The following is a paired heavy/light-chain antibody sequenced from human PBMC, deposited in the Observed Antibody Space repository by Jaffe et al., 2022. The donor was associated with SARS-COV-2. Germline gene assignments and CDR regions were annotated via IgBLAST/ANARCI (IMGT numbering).Heavy chain of an antibody. Sequence: QVQLVQSGAEVKKPGASVKVSCKASGYTFTSYGISWVRQAPGQGLEWMGWISAYNGNTNSAQKLQDRVTMTTDTSTNTAYMELRSLRSDDTAVYYCARDRASSWYSLTAYFDYWGQGTLVTVSS. CDR1: GYTFTSYG. D-gene: IGHD6-13*01. CDR2: ISAYNGNT. V-gene: IGHV1-18*01. J-gene: IGHJ4*02. CDR3: ARDRASSWYSLTAYFDY.
Light chain of an antibody. CDR3: QQSYSSSNT. J-gene: IGKJ2*01. Sequence: DIQMTQSPSSLSASIGDRVTITCRASQSISSYLNWFQQKPGKAPKLLIHAASSLQSGVPSRFSGSGSGTDFTLTISSLQPEDFASYYCQQSYSSSNTFGQGTKLEIK. CDR1: QSISSY. V-gene: IGKV1-39*01. CDR2: AAS.